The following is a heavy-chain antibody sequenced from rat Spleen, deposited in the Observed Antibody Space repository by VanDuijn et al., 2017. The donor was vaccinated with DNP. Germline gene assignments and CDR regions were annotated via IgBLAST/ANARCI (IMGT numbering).Heavy chain of an antibody. CDR3: TTLNSGTYDS. CDR1: GFTFSNYG. V-gene: IGHV5S23*01. CDR2: ISTSDVST. D-gene: IGHD1-3*01. Sequence: EVQLVESGGGLVQPGNSLKLSCAASGFTFSNYGMAWVRQAPKKGLEWVATISTSDVSTYYRDSVKGRFTISRDNAKSSLYLHMDSLRSEDTATYYCTTLNSGTYDSWGQGVMVTVSS. J-gene: IGHJ2*01.